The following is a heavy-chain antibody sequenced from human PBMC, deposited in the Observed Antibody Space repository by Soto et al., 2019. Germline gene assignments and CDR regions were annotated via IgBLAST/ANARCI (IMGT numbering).Heavy chain of an antibody. Sequence: EVQLVESGGGLVQPGGSLGLSCEASGFTFSTYWMSWVRQAPGTGLEWVATIRQDGSEKLYMDSVRGRFTISRDNAESSLYLQMSSLRVEDTAVYFCVRGCGRSSCPYYLDVWGKGSTVIVSS. D-gene: IGHD2-15*01. CDR3: VRGCGRSSCPYYLDV. CDR1: GFTFSTYW. J-gene: IGHJ6*03. V-gene: IGHV3-7*04. CDR2: IRQDGSEK.